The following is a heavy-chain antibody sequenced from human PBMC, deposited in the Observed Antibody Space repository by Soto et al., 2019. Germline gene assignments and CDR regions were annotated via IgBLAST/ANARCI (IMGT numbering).Heavy chain of an antibody. J-gene: IGHJ5*02. Sequence: QVQLVQSGAEVKKPGSSVKVSCKASGGTFSSCAISWVRQAPGQGLEWMGGIIPIFGTANYAQKFQGRVTITADESTSTAYMELSSLRSEDTAVYYCARDPLGGYCSSTSCPTPFDPWGQGTLVTVSS. CDR3: ARDPLGGYCSSTSCPTPFDP. D-gene: IGHD2-2*01. V-gene: IGHV1-69*01. CDR2: IIPIFGTA. CDR1: GGTFSSCA.